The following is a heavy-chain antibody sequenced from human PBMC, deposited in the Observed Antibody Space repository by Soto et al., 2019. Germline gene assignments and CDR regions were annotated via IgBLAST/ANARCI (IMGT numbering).Heavy chain of an antibody. CDR3: ARGLAVADY. J-gene: IGHJ4*02. D-gene: IGHD6-19*01. V-gene: IGHV1-8*01. CDR2: MNPNSGNT. Sequence: ASVKVSCKASGYTFTSYDINWVRQATGQGLEWMGWMNPNSGNTGYAQKLQGRVTMTTDTSTSTAYMELRSLRSDDTAVYYCARGLAVADYWGQGTLVTVSS. CDR1: GYTFTSYD.